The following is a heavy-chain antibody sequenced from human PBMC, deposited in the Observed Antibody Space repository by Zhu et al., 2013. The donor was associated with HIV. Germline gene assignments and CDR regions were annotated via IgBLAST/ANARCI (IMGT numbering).Heavy chain of an antibody. D-gene: IGHD2-2*01. CDR3: ARERLYCSSTSCYARRGYFDY. V-gene: IGHV1-69*06. CDR2: IIPIFGTA. CDR1: GGTFSSYA. Sequence: QVQLVQSGAEVKKPGSSVKVSCKASGGTFSSYAISWVRQAPGQGLEWMGGIIPIFGTANYAQKFQGRVTITADKSTSTAYMELSSLRSEDTAVYYCARERLYCSSTSCYARRGYFDYWGQGTLVTVSS. J-gene: IGHJ4*02.